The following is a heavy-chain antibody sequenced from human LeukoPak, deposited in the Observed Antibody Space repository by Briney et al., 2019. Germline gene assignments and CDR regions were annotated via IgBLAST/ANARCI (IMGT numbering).Heavy chain of an antibody. D-gene: IGHD3-3*01. Sequence: PGGSLRLSCAASGFTFSSYSMNWVRQAPGKGLEWVSSISSSSSYIYYADSVKGRFTISRDNAKNSLYLQMNSLRAEDTAVYYCARSKVLRFLEWERCCFDCWGQGTLVTVSS. CDR2: ISSSSSYI. CDR3: ARSKVLRFLEWERCCFDC. V-gene: IGHV3-21*01. CDR1: GFTFSSYS. J-gene: IGHJ4*02.